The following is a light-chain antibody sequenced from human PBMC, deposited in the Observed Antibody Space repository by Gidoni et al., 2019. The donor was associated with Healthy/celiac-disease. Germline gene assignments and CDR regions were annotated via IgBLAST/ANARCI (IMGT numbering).Light chain of an antibody. Sequence: QPALTQPASVSGSPGQTITIPCTGTSSDVGGYNYVSWYQQHPGKAPKLMIYEVRNRPSGISDRFSGSKSGNTASLTISGLQAEDEADYYCSSYTSSSTLGVFGGGTKLTVL. J-gene: IGLJ2*01. CDR3: SSYTSSSTLGV. CDR2: EVR. CDR1: SSDVGGYNY. V-gene: IGLV2-14*01.